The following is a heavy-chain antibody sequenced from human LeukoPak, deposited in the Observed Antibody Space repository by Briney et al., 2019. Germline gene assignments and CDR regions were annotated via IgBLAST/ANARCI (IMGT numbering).Heavy chain of an antibody. J-gene: IGHJ4*02. CDR1: GFAFSGYA. CDR3: ARGVGYFDSSGSFVYYFDY. V-gene: IGHV3-64*01. Sequence: PGGSLRLSCAASGFAFSGYAVHWVRQAPGKGLEYVSAISSNGGSTNYANSVKGRFTISRANSKNTLYLQMGSLRAEDMAAYYCARGVGYFDSSGSFVYYFDYWGQGTLVTVSS. D-gene: IGHD3-22*01. CDR2: ISSNGGST.